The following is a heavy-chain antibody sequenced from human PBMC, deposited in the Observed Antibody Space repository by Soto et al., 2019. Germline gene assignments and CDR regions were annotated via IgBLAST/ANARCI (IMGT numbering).Heavy chain of an antibody. D-gene: IGHD2-15*01. V-gene: IGHV1-2*04. CDR2: INANSGST. CDR1: GYTFTSYA. CDR3: ARDREGVAFDY. J-gene: IGHJ4*02. Sequence: ASVKVSCKASGYTFTSYAMHWVRQAPGQRLEWMGWINANSGSTNYAQKFQGWVTMTRDTSISTAYMELSRLRSDDTAVYYCARDREGVAFDYWGQGTLVTVSS.